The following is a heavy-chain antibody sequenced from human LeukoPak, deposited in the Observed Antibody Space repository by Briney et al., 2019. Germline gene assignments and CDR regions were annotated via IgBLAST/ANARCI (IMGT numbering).Heavy chain of an antibody. CDR1: GFTFGDYA. CDR3: TRAVFWSDYYTYYFDY. J-gene: IGHJ4*02. Sequence: GGSLRLSCTASGFTFGDYAMNWIRQAPGKGLEWVGFIRSKAYGGAMEYAASVKGRFTISRDDSKSIAYLQMNSLKTEDTAVYYRTRAVFWSDYYTYYFDYWGQGTLVTVSS. V-gene: IGHV3-49*03. CDR2: IRSKAYGGAM. D-gene: IGHD3-3*01.